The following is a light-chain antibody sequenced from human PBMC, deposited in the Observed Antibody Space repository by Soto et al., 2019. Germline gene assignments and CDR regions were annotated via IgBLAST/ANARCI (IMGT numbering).Light chain of an antibody. CDR3: CSYAGSSTWV. CDR2: EVT. J-gene: IGLJ3*02. Sequence: QSALTQPASVSGSPGQSITISCTGTSNDVWSYDLVSWYQHHPGKAPKLMISEVTKRPSGISDRFSGSKSGNTASLTISGLQAEDEADYSCCSYAGSSTWVFGGGTKVTVL. CDR1: SNDVWSYDL. V-gene: IGLV2-23*02.